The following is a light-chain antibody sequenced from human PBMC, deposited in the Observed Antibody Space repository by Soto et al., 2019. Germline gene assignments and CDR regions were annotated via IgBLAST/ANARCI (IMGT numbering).Light chain of an antibody. CDR3: PPWEVSLSEWL. CDR1: SSNIGSNY. CDR2: SNN. J-gene: IGLJ3*02. V-gene: IGLV1-47*02. Sequence: QSVLIQSPSASGTPGQRVPISSSGSSSNIGSNYVYWYQQLAGMASKLLIYSNNQRPSGVPDRFSGPKSGTSTSRAISGLRYEDEADYYCPPWEVSLSEWLFGGGTKLTVL.